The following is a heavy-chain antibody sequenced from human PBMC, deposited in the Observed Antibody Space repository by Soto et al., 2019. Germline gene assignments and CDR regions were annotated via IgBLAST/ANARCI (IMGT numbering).Heavy chain of an antibody. CDR3: ARAPTSRDIRDSSGSDY. D-gene: IGHD3-22*01. V-gene: IGHV5-10-1*01. CDR1: GYSFTSYC. Sequence: GEALKISCNGSGYSFTSYCNGRVRQMPGEGLEWMGRIDPSDSYTNYSPSFQGHVTISADKSISTAYLQWSSLKASDTAMYYCARAPTSRDIRDSSGSDYWGQGTLVTVSS. J-gene: IGHJ4*02. CDR2: IDPSDSYT.